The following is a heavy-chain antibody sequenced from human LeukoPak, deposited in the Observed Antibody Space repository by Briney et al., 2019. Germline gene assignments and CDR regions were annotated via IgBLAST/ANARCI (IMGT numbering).Heavy chain of an antibody. J-gene: IGHJ5*02. Sequence: GGSLRLSCAASGFTFSSYSMNWVRQAPGKGLEWVSSISSSSSYIYYADSVKGRFTISRDNAKNSLYLQMNSLRAEDTAVYYCARAYSSGRYFVQAKDNWFDPWGQGTLVTVSS. V-gene: IGHV3-21*01. D-gene: IGHD6-19*01. CDR3: ARAYSSGRYFVQAKDNWFDP. CDR2: ISSSSSYI. CDR1: GFTFSSYS.